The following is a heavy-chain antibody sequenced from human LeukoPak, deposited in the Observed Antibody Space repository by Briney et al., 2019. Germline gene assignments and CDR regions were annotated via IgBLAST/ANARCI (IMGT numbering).Heavy chain of an antibody. CDR1: GGSISSYY. J-gene: IGHJ6*03. Sequence: SETLSLTCTVSGGSISSYYLSWVRQPPGKGLEWVGYIYYSGSTNYNPSLKRRVTMTVDTSKNQFSLKLNSVTAADAAVYYCARFYGGYYYYYIDVWGKGTTVIVSS. CDR2: IYYSGST. D-gene: IGHD4-17*01. V-gene: IGHV4-59*08. CDR3: ARFYGGYYYYYIDV.